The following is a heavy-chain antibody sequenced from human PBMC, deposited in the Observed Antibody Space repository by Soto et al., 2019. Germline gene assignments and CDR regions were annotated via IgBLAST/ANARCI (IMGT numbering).Heavy chain of an antibody. J-gene: IGHJ4*02. CDR1: GFIFSSYA. V-gene: IGHV3-30*04. Sequence: QVQLVESGGGVVQPGRSLRLSCAASGFIFSSYAMHWVRQAPGKGLEWVAVIAYDGRNKYYADSVKGRFTISRDNSKNTLYLQMNSLRIEDTAVYYCARELERVFDYWGQGTLVTVSS. CDR3: ARELERVFDY. D-gene: IGHD1-1*01. CDR2: IAYDGRNK.